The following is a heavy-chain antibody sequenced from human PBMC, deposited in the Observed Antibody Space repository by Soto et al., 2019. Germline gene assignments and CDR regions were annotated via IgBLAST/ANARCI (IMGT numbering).Heavy chain of an antibody. J-gene: IGHJ5*02. CDR2: IKQDGSEK. Sequence: GGTLRLSCAASGFTFSSYWMSWVRQAPGKGLEWVANIKQDGSEKYYVDSVKGRFTISRDNAKNSLYLQMNSLRAEDTAVYYCAAHIVVVPAASNWFEPWGQGTLVTVSS. V-gene: IGHV3-7*03. CDR1: GFTFSSYW. D-gene: IGHD2-2*01. CDR3: AAHIVVVPAASNWFEP.